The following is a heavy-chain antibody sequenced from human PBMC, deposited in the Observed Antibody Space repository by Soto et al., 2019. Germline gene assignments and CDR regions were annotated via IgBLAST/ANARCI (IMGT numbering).Heavy chain of an antibody. CDR3: ARVGGGDCYYCEYYYYYYYMDV. CDR1: GFTFSSYS. J-gene: IGHJ6*03. V-gene: IGHV3-21*01. D-gene: IGHD2-21*01. CDR2: ISSSSSYI. Sequence: PGGSLRLSCAASGFTFSSYSMNWVRQAPGKGQEWVSSISSSSSYIYYADSVKGRFTISRDNAKNSLYLQMNSLRAEDSAVYYCARVGGGDCYYCEYYYYYYYMDVWGKGTTVTVSS.